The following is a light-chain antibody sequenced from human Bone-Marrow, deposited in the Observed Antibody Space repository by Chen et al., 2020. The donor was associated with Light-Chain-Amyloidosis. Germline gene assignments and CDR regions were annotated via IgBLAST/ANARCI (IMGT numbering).Light chain of an antibody. CDR1: NIGSTS. Sequence: SYVLTQPSSASVAPGQTATMACGGNNIGSTSVHWYQQTPGQAPLLAVHDDSDRPSGIPERLSGSNSGNTATLTISRVGAGDEADYYCQVWDRSSDRPVFGGGTKLTVL. J-gene: IGLJ3*02. CDR2: DDS. CDR3: QVWDRSSDRPV. V-gene: IGLV3-21*02.